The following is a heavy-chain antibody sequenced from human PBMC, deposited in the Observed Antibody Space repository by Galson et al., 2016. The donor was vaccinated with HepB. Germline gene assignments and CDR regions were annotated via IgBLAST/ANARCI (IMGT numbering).Heavy chain of an antibody. CDR1: GGSISSSNW. J-gene: IGHJ4*02. CDR2: IYHSGRT. D-gene: IGHD2/OR15-2a*01. V-gene: IGHV4-4*02. Sequence: SETLSLTCAVSGGSISSSNWWSWVRQPPGKGLEWIGEIYHSGRTKYNPSLKSPVTISVDKSKNQFSLTLSSVTAADTAVYYCTRGEYTFDYWGQGTLVTVSS. CDR3: TRGEYTFDY.